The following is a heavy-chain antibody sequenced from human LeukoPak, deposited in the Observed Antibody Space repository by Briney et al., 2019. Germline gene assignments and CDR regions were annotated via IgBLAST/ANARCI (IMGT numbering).Heavy chain of an antibody. V-gene: IGHV1-2*02. CDR2: INPNSGGT. Sequence: ASVKVSCKASGYTFTGYYMHWVRQAPGQGLEWMGWINPNSGGTNYAQKFQGRVTMTRDTSISTAYMELSRLRSDDTAVYYCASPKDGVRPYYYYGMDVWGQGTTVIVSS. D-gene: IGHD4-17*01. CDR1: GYTFTGYY. J-gene: IGHJ6*02. CDR3: ASPKDGVRPYYYYGMDV.